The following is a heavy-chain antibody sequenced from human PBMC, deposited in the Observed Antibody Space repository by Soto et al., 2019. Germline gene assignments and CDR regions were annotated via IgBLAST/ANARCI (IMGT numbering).Heavy chain of an antibody. J-gene: IGHJ3*02. Sequence: KASETLSLTCTVSGGSISSGGYYWSWIRQHPGKGLEWIGYIYYSGSTYYNPSLKSRVTISVDTSKNQFSLKLSSVTAADTAVYYCARAAPGGYNRAFDIWGQGTMVTVSS. CDR2: IYYSGST. CDR1: GGSISSGGYY. V-gene: IGHV4-31*03. CDR3: ARAAPGGYNRAFDI. D-gene: IGHD1-26*01.